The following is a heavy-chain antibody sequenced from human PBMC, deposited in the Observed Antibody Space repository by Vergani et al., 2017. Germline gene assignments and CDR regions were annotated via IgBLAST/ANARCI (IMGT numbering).Heavy chain of an antibody. CDR1: GGTFSSYA. CDR3: ARDRRSIAAAGNDWYFDL. V-gene: IGHV1-69*13. Sequence: QVQLVQSGAEVKKPGSSVKVSCKASGGTFSSYAISWVRQAPGQGLEWMGGSIPIFGTANYAQKFQGRVTITADESTSTAYMELSSLRSEDTAVYYCARDRRSIAAAGNDWYFDLWGRGTLVTVSS. J-gene: IGHJ2*01. CDR2: SIPIFGTA. D-gene: IGHD6-13*01.